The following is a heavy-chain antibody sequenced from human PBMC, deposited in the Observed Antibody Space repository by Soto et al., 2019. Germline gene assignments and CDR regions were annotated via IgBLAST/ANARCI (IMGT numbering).Heavy chain of an antibody. D-gene: IGHD1-1*01. V-gene: IGHV4-59*01. CDR1: DDSISSYY. CDR2: VFYRGGT. CDR3: ARVQLAEKAIDY. J-gene: IGHJ4*02. Sequence: SETLSLTCSVSDDSISSYYWSWIRQPPGKGLQWIGYVFYRGGTAYNPSLKSRVTISLDMSKKQFSLNLNSVTAADTAAYFCARVQLAEKAIDYWGQGTLVTVSS.